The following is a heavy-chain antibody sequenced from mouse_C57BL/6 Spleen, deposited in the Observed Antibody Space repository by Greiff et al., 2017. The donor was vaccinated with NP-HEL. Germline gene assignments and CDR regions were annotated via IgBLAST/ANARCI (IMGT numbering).Heavy chain of an antibody. V-gene: IGHV1-15*01. J-gene: IGHJ4*01. D-gene: IGHD2-12*01. CDR2: IDPETGGT. Sequence: QVQLQQSGAELVRPGASVTLSCKASGYTFTDYEMHWVKQTPVHGLEWIGAIDPETGGTAYNQKFKGKAILTADKSSSTAYMELRSLTSEDSAVYYCTRLRRGTYYAMDYWGQGTSGTVSS. CDR3: TRLRRGTYYAMDY. CDR1: GYTFTDYE.